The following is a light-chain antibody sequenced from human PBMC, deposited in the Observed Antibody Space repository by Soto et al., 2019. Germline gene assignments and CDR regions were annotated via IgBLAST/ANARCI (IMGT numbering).Light chain of an antibody. V-gene: IGKV3-20*01. CDR1: QSLSNNY. CDR3: QQYSSSPVT. CDR2: GAS. Sequence: MVLTHSPGTLSLSPGERATLSCRASQSLSNNYLAWYQQKPGQAPRLVIYGASSRATGIPDRFSASGSGTDFTLTISRLEPEDFAVYFCQQYSSSPVTFGQRTKV. J-gene: IGKJ1*01.